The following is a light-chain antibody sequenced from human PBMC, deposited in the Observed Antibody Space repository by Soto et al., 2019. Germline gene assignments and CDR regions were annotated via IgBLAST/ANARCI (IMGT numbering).Light chain of an antibody. CDR3: CSYAGNYIVM. CDR1: SSDVGGYNF. J-gene: IGLJ3*02. V-gene: IGLV2-11*01. Sequence: QSALTQPRSVSGSPGQSATISCTGTSSDVGGYNFVSWYQHHPGKAPKLMIYDVNKRPSGVPDRFSASKSGNTASLTISGLQAEDEADYYCCSYAGNYIVMFGGGTKLTVL. CDR2: DVN.